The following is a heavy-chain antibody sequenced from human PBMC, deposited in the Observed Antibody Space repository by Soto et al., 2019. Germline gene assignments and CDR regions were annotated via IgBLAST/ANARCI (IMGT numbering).Heavy chain of an antibody. J-gene: IGHJ5*02. Sequence: QLQLQESGPRLVKPSETLSLMCTVSGDSIRSSTYYWGWIRQSPGKGLEWIGSMFYSGTTYNNPSLKSRVSISVETTKNQFSLKLSSVTAADTAVYYCARHIAHIALLEGATNHWFATWGQGNMVTVS. V-gene: IGHV4-39*01. CDR3: ARHIAHIALLEGATNHWFAT. CDR2: MFYSGTT. D-gene: IGHD2-21*01. CDR1: GDSIRSSTYY.